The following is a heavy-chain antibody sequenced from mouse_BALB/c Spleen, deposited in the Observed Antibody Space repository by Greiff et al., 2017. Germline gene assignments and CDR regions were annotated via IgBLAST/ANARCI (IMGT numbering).Heavy chain of an antibody. CDR1: GFTFSSFG. CDR3: ARRGTYYDYDGYAMDY. V-gene: IGHV5-17*02. Sequence: EVKLVESGGGLVQPGGSRKLSCAASGFTFSSFGMHWVRQAPEKGLEWVAYISSGSSTIYYADTVKGRFTISRDNPKNTLFLQMTSLRSEDTAMYYCARRGTYYDYDGYAMDYWGQGTSVTVSS. CDR2: ISSGSSTI. D-gene: IGHD2-4*01. J-gene: IGHJ4*01.